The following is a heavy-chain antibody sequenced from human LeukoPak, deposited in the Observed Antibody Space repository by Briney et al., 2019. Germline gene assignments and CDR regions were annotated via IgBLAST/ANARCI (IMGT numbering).Heavy chain of an antibody. D-gene: IGHD3-9*01. J-gene: IGHJ3*02. Sequence: GGSLRLSCAASGFTFSSYGMSWVRQAPGKGLEWVSAISGSGGSTYYADSVKGRFTISRDNSKNTLYLQMNSLRAEDTAVYYCATALNVLRYFDWLSGWRGDAFDIWGQGTMVTVSS. V-gene: IGHV3-23*01. CDR2: ISGSGGST. CDR3: ATALNVLRYFDWLSGWRGDAFDI. CDR1: GFTFSSYG.